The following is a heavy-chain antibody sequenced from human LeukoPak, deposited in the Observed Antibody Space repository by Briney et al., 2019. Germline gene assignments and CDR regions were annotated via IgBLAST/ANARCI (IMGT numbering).Heavy chain of an antibody. D-gene: IGHD4-17*01. J-gene: IGHJ4*02. CDR1: GYTFINYF. CDR3: ARKGDYEVDFDY. V-gene: IGHV1-2*06. CDR2: INPNTGGT. Sequence: ASVKVSCKASGYTFINYFLHWVRQAPGQGLEWMGRINPNTGGTNYAQKFQGRIIMTRDTAINTAYMELTRLRSDDTAVYYCARKGDYEVDFDYWGQGTLVTVSS.